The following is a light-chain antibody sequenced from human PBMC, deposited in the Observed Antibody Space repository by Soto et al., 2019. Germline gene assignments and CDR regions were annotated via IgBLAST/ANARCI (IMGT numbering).Light chain of an antibody. J-gene: IGLJ1*01. V-gene: IGLV2-14*01. Sequence: QAVLTQPASVSGSPGQSITISCTGTSSDVGGYNYVSWYQQHPGKAPKLMIYDVSNRPSGVSNRCSGSKSGNTAPLTISGLPAEDEAYYYCSSYTSSSCYVFGTGTKLTVL. CDR3: SSYTSSSCYV. CDR1: SSDVGGYNY. CDR2: DVS.